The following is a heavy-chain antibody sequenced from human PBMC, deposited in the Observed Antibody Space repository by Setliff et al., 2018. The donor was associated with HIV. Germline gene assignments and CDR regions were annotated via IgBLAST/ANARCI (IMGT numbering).Heavy chain of an antibody. CDR2: INPKSGNT. V-gene: IGHV1-8*01. Sequence: GASVKVSCKASGYTLTDFDIYWMRKASGQGLGWLGWINPKSGNTAYAQSFQGRVTLTTNTAISTVDMELSSLSSEDTAVYYCTRWIVGSSNIFAFDIWGQGTLVT. J-gene: IGHJ3*02. D-gene: IGHD1-26*01. CDR3: TRWIVGSSNIFAFDI. CDR1: GYTLTDFD.